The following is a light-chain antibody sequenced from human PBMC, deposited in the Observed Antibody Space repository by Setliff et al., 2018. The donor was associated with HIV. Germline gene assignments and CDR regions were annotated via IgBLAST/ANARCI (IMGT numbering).Light chain of an antibody. V-gene: IGLV3-21*02. CDR3: QVWDSSSDHYV. CDR2: DAS. CDR1: NIGSKN. Sequence: SYELTQPLSVSVALGQTARITCGGNNIGSKNVHWYQQKPGQAPVMVVYDASDRPSGIPERFSGSKSANTATLTISRVEAGDEADYYCQVWDSSSDHYVFGTGTKVTVL. J-gene: IGLJ1*01.